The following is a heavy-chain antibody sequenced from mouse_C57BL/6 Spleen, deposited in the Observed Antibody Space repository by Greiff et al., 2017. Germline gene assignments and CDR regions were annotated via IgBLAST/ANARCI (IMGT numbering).Heavy chain of an antibody. Sequence: QVQLQQPGAELVKPGASVKMSCKASGYTFTSYWITWVKQRPGQGLEWIGDIYPGSGSTTYNEKFKSKATLTVDTSSSTAYMQLSSLTSGDSAVYYCARRDYGSSYPFAYWGQGTLVTVSA. V-gene: IGHV1-55*01. CDR3: ARRDYGSSYPFAY. D-gene: IGHD1-1*01. J-gene: IGHJ3*01. CDR1: GYTFTSYW. CDR2: IYPGSGST.